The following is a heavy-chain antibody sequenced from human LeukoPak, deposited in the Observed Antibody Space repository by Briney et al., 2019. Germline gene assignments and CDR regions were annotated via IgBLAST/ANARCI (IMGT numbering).Heavy chain of an antibody. D-gene: IGHD1-26*01. J-gene: IGHJ4*02. CDR2: IKSKSDGGTT. V-gene: IGHV3-15*01. CDR1: GIIFSSAW. CDR3: TARSRSYS. Sequence: PWESLRLSCAASGIIFSSAWMSWVRQAPGKGLEWVGRIKSKSDGGTTDYAAPVKGRFTISRDDSKNTLYLQMNTLKTEDTAVYYCTARSRSYSWGQGTLVTVSS.